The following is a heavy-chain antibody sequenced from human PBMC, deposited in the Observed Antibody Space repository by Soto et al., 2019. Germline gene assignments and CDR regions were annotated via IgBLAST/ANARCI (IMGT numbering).Heavy chain of an antibody. CDR1: GYTFTSYD. J-gene: IGHJ4*02. Sequence: QVQLVQSGAEVKKPGASVKVSCKASGYTFTSYDINWVRQATGQGPEWMGWMNPNSGNTGYAQKFQGRVTMTRNTSISTAYMELSSVRSEDTAVYYCASLLYSSGWYYFDYWGQGTLVTVSS. CDR3: ASLLYSSGWYYFDY. CDR2: MNPNSGNT. D-gene: IGHD6-19*01. V-gene: IGHV1-8*01.